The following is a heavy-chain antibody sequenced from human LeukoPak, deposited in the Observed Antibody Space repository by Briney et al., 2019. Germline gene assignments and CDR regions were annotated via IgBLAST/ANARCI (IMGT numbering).Heavy chain of an antibody. CDR1: GFTFSTYA. CDR2: ISGSGDST. CDR3: AKGNYDFWSGYPGLSYFDY. V-gene: IGHV3-23*01. J-gene: IGHJ4*02. D-gene: IGHD3-3*01. Sequence: GGSLRLSCAASGFTFSTYAVNWVRQAPGKGLEWVSTISGSGDSTYYADSVKGRFTISRDNSKNTLYLQMNSLRAGDTAVYYCAKGNYDFWSGYPGLSYFDYWGQGTLVTVSS.